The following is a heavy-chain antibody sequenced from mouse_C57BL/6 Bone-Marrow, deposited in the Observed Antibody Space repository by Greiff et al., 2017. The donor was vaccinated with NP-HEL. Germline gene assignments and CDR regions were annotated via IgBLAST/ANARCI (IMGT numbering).Heavy chain of an antibody. CDR1: GFNIKDDY. Sequence: EVQLQQSGAELVRPGASVKLSCTASGFNIKDDYMHWVKQRPEQGLEWIGWIDPENGDTEYASKFQGKATITADTSSNTAYLQLSSLTSEDTAVYYCTTGVNYYGSSHWYFDVWGTGTTVTVSS. J-gene: IGHJ1*03. CDR3: TTGVNYYGSSHWYFDV. D-gene: IGHD1-1*01. V-gene: IGHV14-4*01. CDR2: IDPENGDT.